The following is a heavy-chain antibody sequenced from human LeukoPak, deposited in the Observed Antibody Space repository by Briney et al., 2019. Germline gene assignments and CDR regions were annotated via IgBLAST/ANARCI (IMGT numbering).Heavy chain of an antibody. Sequence: GGSLRLSCAASGFTFSSFPLNWVRPAPGKGLEWISFISSSSHAIYYAASVKGRFTISRDNAKNSLYLQMSRLREEDTALYYCARDRAGGSDYWGQGTLVTVSS. CDR2: ISSSSHAI. V-gene: IGHV3-48*02. CDR3: ARDRAGGSDY. CDR1: GFTFSSFP. D-gene: IGHD3-10*01. J-gene: IGHJ4*02.